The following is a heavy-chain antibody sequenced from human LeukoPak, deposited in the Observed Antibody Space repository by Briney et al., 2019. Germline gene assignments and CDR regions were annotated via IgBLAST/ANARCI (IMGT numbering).Heavy chain of an antibody. Sequence: PGGSLRLSCAASGFTFSSYWMHWVRQAPGKGLVWVSRINSDGSSTSYADSVKGRFTISRDNAKNTLFLQMNSLRAEDTAVYYCARAGDSNGGFNWFDPWGQGTLVTVSS. CDR2: INSDGSST. V-gene: IGHV3-74*01. D-gene: IGHD3-16*01. CDR3: ARAGDSNGGFNWFDP. CDR1: GFTFSSYW. J-gene: IGHJ5*02.